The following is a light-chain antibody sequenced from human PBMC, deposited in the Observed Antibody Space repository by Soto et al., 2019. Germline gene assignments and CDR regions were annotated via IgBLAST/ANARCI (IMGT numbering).Light chain of an antibody. CDR1: QDINTY. CDR3: QQYRTCPIT. Sequence: DIQLTQSPSSLSVSVGDRVTITCQTSQDINTYLNWYQQKPGRAPKLLIYDASNLETGVASRFSGSGSGTHFTFTSNSLQPEDVGTFYCQQYRTCPITFGQGTRLEIK. V-gene: IGKV1-33*01. J-gene: IGKJ5*01. CDR2: DAS.